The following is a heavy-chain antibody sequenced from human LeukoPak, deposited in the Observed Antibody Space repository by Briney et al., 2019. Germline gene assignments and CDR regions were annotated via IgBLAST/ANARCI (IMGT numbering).Heavy chain of an antibody. CDR3: ARALEDTYYYGSGSYSLDY. CDR2: INPNSGGT. V-gene: IGHV1-2*02. J-gene: IGHJ4*02. Sequence: ASVKVSCKASGYTFTGYYMHWVRQAPGQGLEWMGWINPNSGGTNYAQKFQGRVTVTRDTSISTAYMELSRLRSDDTAVYYCARALEDTYYYGSGSYSLDYWGQGTLVTVSS. CDR1: GYTFTGYY. D-gene: IGHD3-10*01.